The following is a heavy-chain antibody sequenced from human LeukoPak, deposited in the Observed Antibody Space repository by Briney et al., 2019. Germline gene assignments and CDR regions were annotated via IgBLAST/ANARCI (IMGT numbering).Heavy chain of an antibody. CDR3: ARVYRDDRQWLVSWPFDY. V-gene: IGHV3-7*01. Sequence: PGGSLRLSCAASGFTFSSYWMSWVRQAPGKGLEWVANIKQDGSEKYYVDSVKGRFTISRDNAKNSLYLQMNSLRAEDTAVYYCARVYRDDRQWLVSWPFDYWGQGTLVTVSS. J-gene: IGHJ4*02. CDR2: IKQDGSEK. D-gene: IGHD6-19*01. CDR1: GFTFSSYW.